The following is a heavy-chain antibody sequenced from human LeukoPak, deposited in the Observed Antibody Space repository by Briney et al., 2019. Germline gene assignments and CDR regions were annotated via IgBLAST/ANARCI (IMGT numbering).Heavy chain of an antibody. J-gene: IGHJ4*02. V-gene: IGHV3-20*04. CDR2: INWNGGST. Sequence: GGSLRLSCAASGFTFSSYAMSWVRQAPGKGLEWVSGINWNGGSTGYADSVKGRFTISRDNAKNSLYLQMNSLRAEDTALYYCARDLTCSGGSCYFDYWGQGTLVTVSS. CDR1: GFTFSSYA. CDR3: ARDLTCSGGSCYFDY. D-gene: IGHD2-15*01.